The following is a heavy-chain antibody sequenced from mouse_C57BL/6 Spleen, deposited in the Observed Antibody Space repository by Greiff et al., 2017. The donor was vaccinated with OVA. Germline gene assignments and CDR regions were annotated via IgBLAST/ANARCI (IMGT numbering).Heavy chain of an antibody. D-gene: IGHD1-1*01. CDR3: ERQITTVVATSWFAY. Sequence: EVQLVESGGDLVKPGGSLKLSCAASGFTFSSYGMSWVRQTPDKRLEWVATISSGGSYTYYPDSVQGRFTISRDNAKNTLYLQMSSLKSEDTAMYYCERQITTVVATSWFAYWGQGTLVTVSA. V-gene: IGHV5-6*01. CDR1: GFTFSSYG. J-gene: IGHJ3*01. CDR2: ISSGGSYT.